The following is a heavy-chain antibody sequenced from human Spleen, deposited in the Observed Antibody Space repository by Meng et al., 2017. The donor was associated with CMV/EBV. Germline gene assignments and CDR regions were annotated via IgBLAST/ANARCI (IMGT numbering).Heavy chain of an antibody. D-gene: IGHD6-13*01. CDR3: AGGYSSSYYYYGTDV. V-gene: IGHV1-69*05. CDR1: GGTFSSYA. CDR2: IIPIFGTA. Sequence: SVKVSCKASGGTFSSYAISWVRQAPGQGLEWMGGIIPIFGTANYAQKFQGRVTITTDESTSTAYMELSSLRSEDTAVYYCAGGYSSSYYYYGTDVWGQGTTVTVSS. J-gene: IGHJ6*02.